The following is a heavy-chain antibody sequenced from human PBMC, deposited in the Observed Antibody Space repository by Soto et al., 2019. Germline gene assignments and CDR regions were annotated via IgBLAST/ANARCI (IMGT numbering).Heavy chain of an antibody. CDR3: ARVSGPFSVRDAFDI. CDR1: GDSVSIYSGA. Sequence: SQTLSLTCVISGDSVSIYSGAWNWIRQSPSRGLEWLGRTYYRSKWYYDYAESVKSRIIISVDTSKNQFSLQLNSVTPEDTAVYYCARVSGPFSVRDAFDIWGQGTMVTVSS. J-gene: IGHJ3*02. V-gene: IGHV6-1*01. CDR2: TYYRSKWYY. D-gene: IGHD1-1*01.